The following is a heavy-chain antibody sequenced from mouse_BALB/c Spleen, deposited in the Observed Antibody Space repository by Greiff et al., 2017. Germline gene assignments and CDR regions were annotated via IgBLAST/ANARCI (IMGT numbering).Heavy chain of an antibody. CDR3: ARREWDVRYIDV. CDR1: GFTFSSYY. J-gene: IGHJ1*01. Sequence: EVKLVESGGGLVKLGGSLKLSCAASGFTFSSYYMSWVRQTPEKRLELVAAINSNGGSTYYPDTVKGRFTISRDNAKDTLYLQMSSLKSEDTALYYCARREWDVRYIDVWGAGTTVTVSS. D-gene: IGHD4-1*01. V-gene: IGHV5-6-2*01. CDR2: INSNGGST.